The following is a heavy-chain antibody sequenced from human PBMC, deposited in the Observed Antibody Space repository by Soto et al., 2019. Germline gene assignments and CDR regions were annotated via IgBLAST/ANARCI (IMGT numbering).Heavy chain of an antibody. V-gene: IGHV3-74*01. CDR2: IDNHGDGT. Sequence: EVQVVEYGGGVVQPGGSLRLSCAASGFTFTNCWMHWVRQVPGEGLVWVSRIDNHGDGTSYADFVKGRFTVSRDNAKNTLYLQMSSLSVEDTAIYFCGTVFEKWGQGTMVTVSS. J-gene: IGHJ3*02. CDR1: GFTFTNCW. CDR3: GTVFEK.